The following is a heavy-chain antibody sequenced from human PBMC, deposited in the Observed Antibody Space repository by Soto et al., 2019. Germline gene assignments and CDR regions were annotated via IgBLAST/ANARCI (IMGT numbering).Heavy chain of an antibody. CDR3: STGGYYFDY. J-gene: IGHJ4*02. V-gene: IGHV3-15*07. Sequence: EVQLVESGGGLVKPGGSLRLSCAASGFTFSNAWMNWVRQAPGQGLEWDGRIKSKTNGGTTDNATRVKGRFTISKNDSKNTVYLQMNSLKTEDTVVFYCSTGGYYFDYWGQGTLVTVSS. CDR2: IKSKTNGGTT. CDR1: GFTFSNAW.